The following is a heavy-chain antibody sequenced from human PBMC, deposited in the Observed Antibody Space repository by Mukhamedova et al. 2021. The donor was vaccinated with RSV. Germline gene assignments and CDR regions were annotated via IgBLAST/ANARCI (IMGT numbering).Heavy chain of an antibody. CDR2: FFPDDGET. D-gene: IGHD3-3*01. CDR3: VTERRFNYWFDP. V-gene: IGHV1-24*01. J-gene: IGHJ5*02. CDR1: FS. Sequence: FSIHWVRQAPGKGLEWMGGFFPDDGETKFSQKFQGRVTMTEDRETDTAYMELSSLISEDTAVYFCVTERRFNYWFDPWGQGTQVT.